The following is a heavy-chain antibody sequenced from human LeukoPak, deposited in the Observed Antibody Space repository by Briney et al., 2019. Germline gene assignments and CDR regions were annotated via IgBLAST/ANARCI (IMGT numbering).Heavy chain of an antibody. V-gene: IGHV1-18*01. J-gene: IGHJ5*01. CDR3: ARDPLPILQYTSAWYDC. Sequence: ASVKVSCKASGYTFTSYGISWVRQAPGQGLEWMGWISAYNGNTNYAQKLQGRVTMTTDTSTSTAYMELRSLRSDDTAVYFCARDPLPILQYTSAWYDCWGHGTLVTVSS. CDR2: ISAYNGNT. CDR1: GYTFTSYG. D-gene: IGHD2-2*01.